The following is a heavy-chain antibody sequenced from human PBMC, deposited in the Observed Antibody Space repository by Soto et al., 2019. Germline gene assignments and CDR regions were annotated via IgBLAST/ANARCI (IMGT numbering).Heavy chain of an antibody. CDR2: ISSSSSYT. V-gene: IGHV3-11*05. D-gene: IGHD2-21*02. CDR3: ARAIVVVTASAAGYYFDY. CDR1: GFTFSDYY. J-gene: IGHJ4*02. Sequence: QVQLVESGGGLVKPGGSLRLSCAASGFTFSDYYMSWIRQAPGKGLEGVSYISSSSSYTNYADSVKGRFTISRDNAKNSLYLQMNSLRAEDTAVYYCARAIVVVTASAAGYYFDYWGQGTLVTVSS.